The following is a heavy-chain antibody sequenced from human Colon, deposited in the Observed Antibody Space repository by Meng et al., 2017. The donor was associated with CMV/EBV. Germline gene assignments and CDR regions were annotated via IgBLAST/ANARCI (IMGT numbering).Heavy chain of an antibody. CDR3: AGYNWNRHTLDY. CDR1: GFTFSSYS. V-gene: IGHV3-21*01. J-gene: IGHJ4*02. CDR2: ISSSSSYI. D-gene: IGHD1-20*01. Sequence: GGSLRLSCAASGFTFSSYSMNWVRQAPGKGLEWVSSISSSSSYIYYADSVKGRFTISRDNAKNSLYLQMNGLRAEDTAVYYCAGYNWNRHTLDYWGQGTLVTVSS.